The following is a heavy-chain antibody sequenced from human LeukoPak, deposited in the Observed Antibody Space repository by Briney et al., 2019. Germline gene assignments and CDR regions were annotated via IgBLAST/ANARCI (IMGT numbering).Heavy chain of an antibody. Sequence: LGGSLRLSCAASGFTFSSYAMSWVRQAPGKGLEWVSAISGSGGSTYYADSVKGRFTISRDNSKNTLYLQMNSLRAEDTAVYYCAKALLWFGETPFDYWGQGTLVTVSS. CDR3: AKALLWFGETPFDY. CDR2: ISGSGGST. D-gene: IGHD3-10*01. J-gene: IGHJ4*02. CDR1: GFTFSSYA. V-gene: IGHV3-23*01.